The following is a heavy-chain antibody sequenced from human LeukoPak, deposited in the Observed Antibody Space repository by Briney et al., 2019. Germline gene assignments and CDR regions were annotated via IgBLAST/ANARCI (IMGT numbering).Heavy chain of an antibody. V-gene: IGHV3-21*01. CDR3: ARASGRIAVAGIDY. D-gene: IGHD6-19*01. CDR1: GFTFSNYN. CDR2: ISSSGSYI. J-gene: IGHJ4*02. Sequence: GGSLRLSCAASGFTFSNYNMNWVRQAPGKGLEWVSSISSSGSYIYYADSVKGRFTISRDNAKNSLYLQMNSLRAEDTAVYYCARASGRIAVAGIDYWGQGTLVTVSS.